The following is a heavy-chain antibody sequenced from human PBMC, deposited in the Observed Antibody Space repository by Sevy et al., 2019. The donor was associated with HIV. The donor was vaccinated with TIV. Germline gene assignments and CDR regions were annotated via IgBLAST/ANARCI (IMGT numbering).Heavy chain of an antibody. CDR2: IRSKANSYAT. CDR1: GFTFIGSA. J-gene: IGHJ4*02. V-gene: IGHV3-73*01. D-gene: IGHD3-22*01. Sequence: GGSLRLSCAASGFTFIGSAMHWVRQASGKGLEWVGRIRSKANSYATAYAASVKGRFTISRDDSKNTAYLQMNSLKTEDTAVYYCTTPYYYDSSGDYLNWGQGTLVTVSS. CDR3: TTPYYYDSSGDYLN.